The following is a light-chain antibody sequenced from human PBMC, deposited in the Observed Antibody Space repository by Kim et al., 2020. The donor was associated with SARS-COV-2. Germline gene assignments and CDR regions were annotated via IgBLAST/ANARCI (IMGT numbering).Light chain of an antibody. CDR1: SLRGYY. CDR2: GDK. CDR3: NSRDSSGNHVL. J-gene: IGLJ3*02. Sequence: ALGQTVTITCQGDSLRGYYASWFRHKSGQAPILVIYGDKNRPSGIPDRFSGSGSGNTASLTITGAQAEDEADYYCNSRDSSGNHVLFGGGTQLTVL. V-gene: IGLV3-19*01.